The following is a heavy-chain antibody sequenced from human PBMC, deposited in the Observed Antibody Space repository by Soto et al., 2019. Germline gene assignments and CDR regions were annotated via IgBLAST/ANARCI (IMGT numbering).Heavy chain of an antibody. CDR1: GFTFSDYY. CDR2: ISSSSSYT. D-gene: IGHD1-26*01. V-gene: IGHV3-11*05. CDR3: ARARMYSGAYHDC. J-gene: IGHJ4*02. Sequence: GSLRLSCAASGFTFSDYYMSWIRQAPGKGLEWVSYISSSSSYTNYADSVKGRFTISRDNAKNSLCLQMNSLRAEDTAVYFCARARMYSGAYHDCWGQGTLVTVSS.